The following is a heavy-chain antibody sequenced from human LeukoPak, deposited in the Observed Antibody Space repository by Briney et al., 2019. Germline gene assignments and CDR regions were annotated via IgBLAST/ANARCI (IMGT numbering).Heavy chain of an antibody. CDR2: INHSGST. CDR1: GGSFSGYY. Sequence: SETLSLTCAVYGGSFSGYYWSWIRQPPGKGLEWIGEINHSGSTNYNPSLKSRVTISVDTSKNQFSLKLSSVTAADTAVYYCARGLVVPAAVDYWGQGTLVTVS. V-gene: IGHV4-34*01. J-gene: IGHJ4*02. CDR3: ARGLVVPAAVDY. D-gene: IGHD2-2*01.